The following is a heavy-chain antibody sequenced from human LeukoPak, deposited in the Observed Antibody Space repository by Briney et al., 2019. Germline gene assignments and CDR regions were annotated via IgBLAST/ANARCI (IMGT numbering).Heavy chain of an antibody. V-gene: IGHV1-8*01. Sequence: GASVKVSCKASGYTFTSYDINWVRQATGQGLEWMGWMNPNSGNTGYAQKFQGRVTMTRNTSISTVYMELSSLRSEDTAVYYCARGSNDPAYYYMDVWGKGTTVTVSS. CDR2: MNPNSGNT. CDR3: ARGSNDPAYYYMDV. J-gene: IGHJ6*03. D-gene: IGHD1-1*01. CDR1: GYTFTSYD.